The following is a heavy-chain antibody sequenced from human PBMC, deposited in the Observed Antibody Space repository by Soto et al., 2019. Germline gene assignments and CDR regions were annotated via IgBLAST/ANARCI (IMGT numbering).Heavy chain of an antibody. Sequence: QVQLVESGGGVVQPGRSLRLSCAASGFTFSSYGMHWVRQAPGKGLEWVAVIWYDGSNKYYADSVKGRFTISRDNSKSTLYLQMNSLRAEDTAVYYCARVGGYSSSWYDVWGQGTLVTVSS. J-gene: IGHJ5*02. CDR1: GFTFSSYG. V-gene: IGHV3-33*01. D-gene: IGHD6-13*01. CDR2: IWYDGSNK. CDR3: ARVGGYSSSWYDV.